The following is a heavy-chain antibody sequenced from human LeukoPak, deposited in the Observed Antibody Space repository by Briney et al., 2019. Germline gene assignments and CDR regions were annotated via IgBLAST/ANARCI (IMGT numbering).Heavy chain of an antibody. CDR2: IYYSGST. V-gene: IGHV4-59*12. D-gene: IGHD6-13*01. J-gene: IGHJ6*02. Sequence: SETLSLTCTVSGGSISSYYWNWIRQPPGKGLEWIGSIYYSGSTYYNPSLKSRVTISVDTSKNQFSLKLSSVTAADTAVYYCARDTFPQQLGPYYYYGMDVWGQGTTVTVSS. CDR3: ARDTFPQQLGPYYYYGMDV. CDR1: GGSISSYY.